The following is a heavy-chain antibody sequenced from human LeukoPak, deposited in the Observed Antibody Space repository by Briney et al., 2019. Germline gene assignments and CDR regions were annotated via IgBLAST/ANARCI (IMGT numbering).Heavy chain of an antibody. CDR3: VRDPRDGYAFDY. Sequence: SETLSLTCAVSGDSISRNKWWSWVRLPPGEGLEWIVEIYHSGNTNYHPSLKSRVTVSLDTSKNQFSLKLSSVTAADTAVYFCVRDPRDGYAFDYWGQGTLVTVSS. D-gene: IGHD5-24*01. CDR1: GDSISRNKW. V-gene: IGHV4-4*02. J-gene: IGHJ4*02. CDR2: IYHSGNT.